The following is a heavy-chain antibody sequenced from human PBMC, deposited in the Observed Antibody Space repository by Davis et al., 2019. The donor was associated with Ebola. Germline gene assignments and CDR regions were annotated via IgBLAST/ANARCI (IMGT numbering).Heavy chain of an antibody. CDR2: IRYDGSNK. CDR3: AKDPSIAAAGTGDY. J-gene: IGHJ4*02. Sequence: GESLKISCAASGFTFSSYGMHWVRQAPGKGLEWVAFIRYDGSNKYYADSVKGRFTISRDNSKNTLYLQMNSLRAEDTAVYYCAKDPSIAAAGTGDYWGQGTLVTVSS. D-gene: IGHD6-13*01. CDR1: GFTFSSYG. V-gene: IGHV3-30*02.